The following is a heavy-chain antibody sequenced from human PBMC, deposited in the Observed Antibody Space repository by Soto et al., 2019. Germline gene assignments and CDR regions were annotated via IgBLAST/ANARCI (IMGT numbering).Heavy chain of an antibody. CDR3: ARIRLAAYAFDI. CDR1: GFTLSDYF. CDR2: SSNSGGYI. J-gene: IGHJ3*02. V-gene: IGHV3-11*06. Sequence: QVQLVESGGGMVRPGGSLRLSCAASGFTLSDYFMAWVRQSPRQGLEWISSSSNSGGYITYADSVRGRFTISRDNAKSSLYLQMNSLRAEDSAVYYCARIRLAAYAFDIWGQGALVTVSS. D-gene: IGHD6-25*01.